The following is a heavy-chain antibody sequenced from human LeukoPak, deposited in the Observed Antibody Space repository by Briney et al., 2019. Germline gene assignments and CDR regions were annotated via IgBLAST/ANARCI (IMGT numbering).Heavy chain of an antibody. CDR2: INEDGTIK. Sequence: PGESLTLSCAASGFTFSTYWMTWVRQAPGKELEWLGNINEDGTIKNYVASVKGRFTTSRNNAKNSLLLQMLILRADDTAVYYWARDSGYNAFDIWGVGTMVTVSS. CDR3: ARDSGYNAFDI. V-gene: IGHV3-7*01. CDR1: GFTFSTYW. J-gene: IGHJ3*02. D-gene: IGHD5-12*01.